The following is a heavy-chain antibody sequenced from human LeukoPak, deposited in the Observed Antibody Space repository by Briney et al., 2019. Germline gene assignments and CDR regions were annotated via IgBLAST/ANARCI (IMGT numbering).Heavy chain of an antibody. CDR3: ARRGTQGYYYSMDL. D-gene: IGHD1-26*01. Sequence: GESLKISCKGSGYSFPSQWIAWVRQMPGKGLEWMGIIYPGDSDTRYSPSFQGQVTISADTSFSTAYLQWTSLKASDTDMYYCARRGTQGYYYSMDLWGQGTTVTVSS. J-gene: IGHJ6*02. V-gene: IGHV5-51*01. CDR2: IYPGDSDT. CDR1: GYSFPSQW.